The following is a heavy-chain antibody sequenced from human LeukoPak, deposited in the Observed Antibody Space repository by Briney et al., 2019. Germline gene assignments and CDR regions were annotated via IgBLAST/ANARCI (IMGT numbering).Heavy chain of an antibody. CDR2: INWIGSTT. D-gene: IGHD6-13*01. Sequence: GGALRLSCAASGFTFEEYGMSWVRQAPGKGVEGVSGINWIGSTTGHADSVKGRFTISRHNAKNAPYLQMHSLRAEDTALYYCASAAAYYYYQYMDLWGKGTTVIVSS. CDR1: GFTFEEYG. V-gene: IGHV3-20*04. J-gene: IGHJ6*03. CDR3: ASAAAYYYYQYMDL.